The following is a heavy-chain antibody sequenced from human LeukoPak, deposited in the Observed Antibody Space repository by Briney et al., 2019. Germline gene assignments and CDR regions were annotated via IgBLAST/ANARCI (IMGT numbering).Heavy chain of an antibody. J-gene: IGHJ4*02. Sequence: GRSLRLSCAASGFTFDDYAMHWVRQAPGKGLEWVSGISWNSGSIGYADSVKGRFTISRDNAKNSLYLQMNSLRAEDTAVYYCAKLREDYGSGSYRYYFDYWGQGTLVTVSS. CDR3: AKLREDYGSGSYRYYFDY. D-gene: IGHD3-10*01. V-gene: IGHV3-9*01. CDR1: GFTFDDYA. CDR2: ISWNSGSI.